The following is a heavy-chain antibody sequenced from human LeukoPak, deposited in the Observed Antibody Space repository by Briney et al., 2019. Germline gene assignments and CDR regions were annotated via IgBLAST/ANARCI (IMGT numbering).Heavy chain of an antibody. CDR3: AKGPGAAVGKRYIQH. J-gene: IGHJ1*01. D-gene: IGHD6-13*01. Sequence: PGGSLRLSCAASGFTFNDYAMHWVCKAPGKGLEWVSLISWDSGNTYYADSVKGRFTISRDNSKNSLSLQMNSLRAEDTALYYCAKGPGAAVGKRYIQHWGQGTLVTVTS. CDR2: ISWDSGNT. CDR1: GFTFNDYA. V-gene: IGHV3-43D*03.